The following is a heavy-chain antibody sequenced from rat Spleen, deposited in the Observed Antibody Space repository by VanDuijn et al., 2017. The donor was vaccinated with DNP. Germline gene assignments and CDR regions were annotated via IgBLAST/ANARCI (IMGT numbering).Heavy chain of an antibody. D-gene: IGHD1-2*01. CDR1: GFTFNNYW. CDR3: ARDRDYYYSSYYFEY. Sequence: EVQLVESGGDLVQAGRSLKLSCVASGFTFNNYWMTWIRQVPGKGLEWVASITSSGGSTYYPDSVKGRFTISRDNAKNTLYLQMIGLRSEDTATYYCARDRDYYYSSYYFEYWGQGVMVTVSS. V-gene: IGHV5-31*01. J-gene: IGHJ2*01. CDR2: ITSSGGST.